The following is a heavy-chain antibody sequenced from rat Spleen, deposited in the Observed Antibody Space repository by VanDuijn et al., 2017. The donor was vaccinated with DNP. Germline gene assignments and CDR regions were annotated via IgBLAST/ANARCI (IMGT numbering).Heavy chain of an antibody. CDR2: INTDGGST. J-gene: IGHJ2*01. CDR3: AKGGDYGAFDY. D-gene: IGHD1-11*01. V-gene: IGHV5-58*01. CDR1: GFTFSDYN. Sequence: EVQLVESGGGLVQPGGSLKLSCAASGFTFSDYNMAWVRQTPEKGLEWVASINTDGGSTYYPDSVKGRFTVSRDNAENTVYLQMNSLRSEDTATYYCAKGGDYGAFDYWGQGVMVTVSS.